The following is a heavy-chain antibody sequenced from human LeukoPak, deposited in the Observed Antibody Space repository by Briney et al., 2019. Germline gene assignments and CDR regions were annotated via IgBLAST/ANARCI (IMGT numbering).Heavy chain of an antibody. CDR2: MNPNSGNT. CDR1: GYTSTSYD. D-gene: IGHD2-15*01. J-gene: IGHJ4*02. Sequence: ASVKVSCKASGYTSTSYDINWVRQATGQGLEWMGWMNPNSGNTGYAQKFQGRVTMTRNTSISTACMELSSLRSEDTAVYYCARARSRRPPCYFDYWGQGTLVTVSS. V-gene: IGHV1-8*01. CDR3: ARARSRRPPCYFDY.